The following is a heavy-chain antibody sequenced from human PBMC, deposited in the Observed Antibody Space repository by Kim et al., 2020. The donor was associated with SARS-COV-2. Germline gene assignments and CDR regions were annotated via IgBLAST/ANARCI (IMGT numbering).Heavy chain of an antibody. V-gene: IGHV3-23*01. CDR2: ISGSGGST. CDR3: AKSLRIAVAGTSPFDY. J-gene: IGHJ4*02. CDR1: GFTFSSYA. D-gene: IGHD6-19*01. Sequence: GGSLRLSCAASGFTFSSYAMSWVRQAPGKGLEWVSAISGSGGSTYYADSVKGRFTISRDNSKNTLYLQMNSLRAEDTAVYYCAKSLRIAVAGTSPFDYWGQGTLVTVSS.